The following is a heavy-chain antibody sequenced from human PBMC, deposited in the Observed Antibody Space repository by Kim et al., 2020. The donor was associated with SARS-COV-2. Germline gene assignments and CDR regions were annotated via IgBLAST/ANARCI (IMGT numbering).Heavy chain of an antibody. J-gene: IGHJ4*02. CDR3: ARCGYSYGYVSYYFDY. D-gene: IGHD5-18*01. Sequence: SETLSLTCAVSGGSISSSNWWSWVRQPPGKGLEWIGEIYHSGSTNYNPSLKSRVTISVDKSKNQFSLKLSSVTAADTAVYYCARCGYSYGYVSYYFDYWGQGTLVTVSS. CDR2: IYHSGST. CDR1: GGSISSSNW. V-gene: IGHV4-4*02.